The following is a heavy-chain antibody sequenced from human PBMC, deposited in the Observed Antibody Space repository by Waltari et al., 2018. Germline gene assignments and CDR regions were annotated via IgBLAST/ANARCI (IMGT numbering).Heavy chain of an antibody. Sequence: EEQLVETGGGLVKAGGSWGSEWVMCGITRSTVELKRISQAPGKGLEWLAYISSCGNTIYYAYAVKGRFTISRDNAKNSLCLQMNSLRVEDTAIYYCAREIRTEGRDYFYYGMDVCGQGTTVTVSS. CDR1: GITRSTVE. CDR3: AREIRTEGRDYFYYGMDV. V-gene: IGHV3-48*03. D-gene: IGHD3-9*01. CDR2: ISSCGNTI. J-gene: IGHJ6*02.